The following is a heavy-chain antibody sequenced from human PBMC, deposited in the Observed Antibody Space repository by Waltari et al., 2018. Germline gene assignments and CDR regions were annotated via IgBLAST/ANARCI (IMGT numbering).Heavy chain of an antibody. Sequence: EVQLVQSGAEVKKPGESLKISCKGSGYSFTSYWIGWVRQMPGKGLEWMGIIYPGDSDTRDSPSVQGQVTIAADKSISTAYLQWSSLKASDTAMYYCARPAGDDCGGDCYSDYWGQGTLVTVSS. CDR2: IYPGDSDT. D-gene: IGHD2-21*01. CDR1: GYSFTSYW. J-gene: IGHJ4*02. CDR3: ARPAGDDCGGDCYSDY. V-gene: IGHV5-51*03.